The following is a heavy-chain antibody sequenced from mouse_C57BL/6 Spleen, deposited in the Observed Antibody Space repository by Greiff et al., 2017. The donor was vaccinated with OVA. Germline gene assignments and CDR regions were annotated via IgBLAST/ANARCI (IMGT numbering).Heavy chain of an antibody. CDR3: ATLDYGSSPFHY. CDR1: GFTFTDYG. V-gene: IGHV5-17*01. J-gene: IGHJ3*01. Sequence: EVKVVESGGGLVKPGGSLKLSCAASGFTFTDYGMHWVRQSPEKGLEWVAYISSGSSTIYYADTVTGRFTISRDNAKSTLFLQRTSLRADDTAMYYCATLDYGSSPFHYWGQGAPVTVSA. CDR2: ISSGSSTI. D-gene: IGHD1-1*01.